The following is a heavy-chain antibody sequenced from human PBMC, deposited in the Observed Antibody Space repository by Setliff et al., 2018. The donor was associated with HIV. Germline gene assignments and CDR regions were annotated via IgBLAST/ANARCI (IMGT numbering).Heavy chain of an antibody. J-gene: IGHJ5*02. CDR2: MSYDGNNK. CDR3: ASLIAAAGTGSDWFDP. D-gene: IGHD6-13*01. CDR1: EFTFSSYA. Sequence: LRLSCAASEFTFSSYAMHWVRQAAGKGLEWVAVMSYDGNNKYYADSVKGRFTISRDNSKNTLYLQMNSLRAEDTAVYYCASLIAAAGTGSDWFDPWGQGTLVTVSS. V-gene: IGHV3-30*04.